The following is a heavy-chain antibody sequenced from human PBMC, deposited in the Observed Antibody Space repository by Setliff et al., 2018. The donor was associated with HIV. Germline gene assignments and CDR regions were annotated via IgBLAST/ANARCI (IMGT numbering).Heavy chain of an antibody. Sequence: SETLSLTCPVSGGSISNSNYFWDWIRQPPGKGLEWIGSAGSADYGGNAYYNPSLKSRVTISVETSKNQFSLKLTSVTAADTAVYYCARSYCGGGLCFRGLDLWGQGTTVTVSS. V-gene: IGHV4-39*07. CDR3: ARSYCGGGLCFRGLDL. CDR1: GGSISNSNYF. J-gene: IGHJ6*02. D-gene: IGHD2-21*01. CDR2: AGSADYGGNA.